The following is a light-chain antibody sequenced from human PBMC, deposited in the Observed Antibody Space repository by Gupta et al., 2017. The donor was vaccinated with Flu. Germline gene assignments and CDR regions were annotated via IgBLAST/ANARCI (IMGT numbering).Light chain of an antibody. J-gene: IGKJ4*01. V-gene: IGKV3-11*01. Sequence: ATLYLSPGERATRSCRASQSIDYLLAWCKQKPHQPPRLLIYDSSKRDAGNSARFFGCGFGKHLSLITSSREQEDFAGYYCQQPSSCPPFTFGRGTRVDIK. CDR1: QSIDYL. CDR3: QQPSSCPPFT. CDR2: DSS.